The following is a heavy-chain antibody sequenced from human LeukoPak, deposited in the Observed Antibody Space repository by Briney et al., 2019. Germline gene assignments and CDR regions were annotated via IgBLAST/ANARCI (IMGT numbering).Heavy chain of an antibody. Sequence: PSESLSLTCTVSGASISSGGYYWSWIRQHQGKELEWIGYIYYSGSSYYNPSLKSRVTISVDTSKNKFSLKLSCVTAADTAVYYCARSFYVATWFERWGQGTLVTVS. V-gene: IGHV4-31*03. D-gene: IGHD3-16*01. CDR2: IYYSGSS. CDR3: ARSFYVATWFER. CDR1: GASISSGGYY. J-gene: IGHJ5*02.